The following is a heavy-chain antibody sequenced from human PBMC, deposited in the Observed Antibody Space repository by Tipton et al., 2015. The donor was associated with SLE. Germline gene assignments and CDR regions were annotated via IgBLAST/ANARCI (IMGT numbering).Heavy chain of an antibody. CDR2: IRGSGDTT. V-gene: IGHV3-23*01. Sequence: SLRLSCAASGFTFSSFAMSWVRQAPGKGLEWVSSIRGSGDTTYYLDSVKGRFTISRDNSKNTLYLQMNSLRAEDTAVYYCAKDYYDFWSGYFFWGQGTLVTVSS. CDR3: AKDYYDFWSGYFF. D-gene: IGHD3-3*01. CDR1: GFTFSSFA. J-gene: IGHJ4*02.